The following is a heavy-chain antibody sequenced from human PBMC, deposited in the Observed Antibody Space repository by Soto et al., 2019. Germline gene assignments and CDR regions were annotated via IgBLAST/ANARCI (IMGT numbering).Heavy chain of an antibody. CDR3: ARLCTSLYGSGQKFDY. CDR2: IHYSGST. J-gene: IGHJ4*02. CDR1: GGSISCSNYY. D-gene: IGHD6-19*01. Sequence: QLQLQESGPGLVKPSETLSLTCTVSGGSISCSNYYWAWIRQPPGKGMEWIGSIHYSGSTYYYPSLKSRVTISLDTSKNQFSLRLNSVTATDTAVYYCARLCTSLYGSGQKFDYWGQGTLVTVSS. V-gene: IGHV4-39*01.